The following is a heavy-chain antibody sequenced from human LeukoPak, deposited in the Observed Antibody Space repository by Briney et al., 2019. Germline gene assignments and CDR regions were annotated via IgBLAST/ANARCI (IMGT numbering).Heavy chain of an antibody. V-gene: IGHV3-23*01. CDR3: AKERDAAKLTIDD. Sequence: GGSLRLSCAASGFTFSSYAMSWVRQAPGKGLEWVSAISGSGGSTYYADSVKGRFTISRDNSKNTMYLPMNSLRAEDTAVYYFAKERDAAKLTIDDWGQGTLVTVSS. CDR2: ISGSGGST. J-gene: IGHJ4*01. D-gene: IGHD5-18*01. CDR1: GFTFSSYA.